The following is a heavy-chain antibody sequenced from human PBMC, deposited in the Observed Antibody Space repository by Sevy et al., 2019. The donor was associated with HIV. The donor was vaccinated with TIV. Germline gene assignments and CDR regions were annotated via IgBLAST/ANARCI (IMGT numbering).Heavy chain of an antibody. CDR2: IRGSGGST. CDR1: GFTFSSYA. V-gene: IGHV3-23*01. D-gene: IGHD6-19*01. CDR3: AKDLGIAVAVHYFDY. J-gene: IGHJ4*02. Sequence: GGSLRLSCAASGFTFSSYAMSWVRQAPGKGLEWVSAIRGSGGSTYYADSVKGRFTISRDNSKNTLYLQMNSLRAEDTAVYYCAKDLGIAVAVHYFDYWGQGTLVTVSS.